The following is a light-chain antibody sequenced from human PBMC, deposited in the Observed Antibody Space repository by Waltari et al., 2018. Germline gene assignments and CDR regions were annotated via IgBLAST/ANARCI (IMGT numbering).Light chain of an antibody. CDR2: DGS. Sequence: EIVMTQSPATLSLSPGERATLPCSASRSVNNFLLLYQQKPGQAPRLVMIDGSSRASGSPARFRGSGSGTDFNLTISSLEPDDVAVYYCQHRANRPPWTFGQGTKVEVK. CDR1: RSVNNF. J-gene: IGKJ1*01. CDR3: QHRANRPPWT. V-gene: IGKV3-11*01.